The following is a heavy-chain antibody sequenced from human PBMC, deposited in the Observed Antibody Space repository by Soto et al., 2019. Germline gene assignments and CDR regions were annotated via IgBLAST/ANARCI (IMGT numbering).Heavy chain of an antibody. J-gene: IGHJ6*02. Sequence: GGSLRLSCAASGFTFSSYWMHCVRQAPGKGLVWVSRINSDGSSTSYADSVKGRFTISRDNAKNTLYLQMNSLRAEDTAVYYCANLRIAVAGHYYYYGMHVWGQGTTVTVSS. CDR3: ANLRIAVAGHYYYYGMHV. CDR2: INSDGSST. D-gene: IGHD6-19*01. V-gene: IGHV3-74*01. CDR1: GFTFSSYW.